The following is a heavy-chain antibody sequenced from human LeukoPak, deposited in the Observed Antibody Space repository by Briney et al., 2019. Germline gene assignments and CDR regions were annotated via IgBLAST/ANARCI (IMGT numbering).Heavy chain of an antibody. CDR3: ARGVPAAGSIRFDP. CDR1: GGSISSYY. D-gene: IGHD6-13*01. CDR2: IYTSGST. Sequence: PSETLSPTCTVSGGSISSYYWSWIRQPAGKGLEWIGRIYTSGSTNYNPSLKSRVTISVDKSKNQFSLILNSVTAADTAVYYCARGVPAAGSIRFDPWGQGTLVTVSS. J-gene: IGHJ5*02. V-gene: IGHV4-4*07.